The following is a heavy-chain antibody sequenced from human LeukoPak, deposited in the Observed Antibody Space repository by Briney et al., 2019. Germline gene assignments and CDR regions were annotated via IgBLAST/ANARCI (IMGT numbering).Heavy chain of an antibody. D-gene: IGHD6-13*01. Sequence: GGSLRLSCTASGFTFSSYTMTWVRQAPGKGLEWVSAISGSGGSTYYADSVKGRFTISRDNSKNTLYLQMNSLRAEDTAVYYCARSPAIAAAGLFDYWGQGTLVTVSS. J-gene: IGHJ4*02. V-gene: IGHV3-23*01. CDR3: ARSPAIAAAGLFDY. CDR1: GFTFSSYT. CDR2: ISGSGGST.